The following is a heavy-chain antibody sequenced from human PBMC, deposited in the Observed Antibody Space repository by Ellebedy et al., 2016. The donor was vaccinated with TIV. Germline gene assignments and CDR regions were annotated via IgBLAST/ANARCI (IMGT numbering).Heavy chain of an antibody. CDR1: GGSISNSDYY. CDR2: IYYSGSA. Sequence: MPSETLSLTCTVSGGSISNSDYYWNWIRQPPGKGLEWIGSIYYSGSAYYNPSLKIRVTISVDTSKNQFSLKLRSVTAADTAVYYCAREAVAGEWFDPWGQGTLVTVSS. D-gene: IGHD6-19*01. V-gene: IGHV4-39*07. J-gene: IGHJ5*02. CDR3: AREAVAGEWFDP.